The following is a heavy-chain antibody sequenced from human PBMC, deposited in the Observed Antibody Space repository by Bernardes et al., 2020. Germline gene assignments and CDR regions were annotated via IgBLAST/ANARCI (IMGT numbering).Heavy chain of an antibody. D-gene: IGHD2-21*02. J-gene: IGHJ4*02. CDR1: GGSISSYY. CDR2: IYTSGST. Sequence: SETLSLTRTVSGGSISSYYWSWIRQPAGKGLEWIGRIYTSGSTNYNPSLKSRVTMSVDTSKNQFSLKLSSVTAADTAVYYCARHDLGWVTTFIDYWGQGTLVTVSS. V-gene: IGHV4-4*07. CDR3: ARHDLGWVTTFIDY.